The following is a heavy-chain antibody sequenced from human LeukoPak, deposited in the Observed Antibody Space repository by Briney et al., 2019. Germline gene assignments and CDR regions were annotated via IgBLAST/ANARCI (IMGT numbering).Heavy chain of an antibody. D-gene: IGHD3-9*01. Sequence: ASVKVSCKDSGGTFSSYAISWVRQAPGQGLEWMGGIIPIFGTANYAQKFQGRVTITADESTSTAYMELSSLRSEDTAVYYCARDPRSLRYFDWSYFDYWGQGTLVTVSS. CDR3: ARDPRSLRYFDWSYFDY. CDR1: GGTFSSYA. V-gene: IGHV1-69*13. J-gene: IGHJ4*02. CDR2: IIPIFGTA.